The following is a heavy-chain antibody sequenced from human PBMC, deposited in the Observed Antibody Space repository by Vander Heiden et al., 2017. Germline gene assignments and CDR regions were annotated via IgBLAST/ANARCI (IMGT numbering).Heavy chain of an antibody. D-gene: IGHD6-19*01. CDR2: ISGSGGST. CDR3: AKKQWLDHFDY. J-gene: IGHJ4*02. CDR1: GFTFSSYA. V-gene: IGHV3-23*01. Sequence: EVPLLESAGGLVQPGASLRLPCAASGFTFSSYAMSGVRQAPGKGLEWVSAISGSGGSTYYAEPVEGRFTISRDNYKNRLYLQMNSLRAEDTAVYYCAKKQWLDHFDYWGQGTLVTVSS.